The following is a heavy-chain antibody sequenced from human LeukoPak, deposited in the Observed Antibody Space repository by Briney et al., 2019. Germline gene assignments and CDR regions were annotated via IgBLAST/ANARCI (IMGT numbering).Heavy chain of an antibody. CDR2: VYTTGAGST. D-gene: IGHD3-3*01. CDR1: GFSITSGYF. J-gene: IGHJ2*01. CDR3: ARGQIYDYWTPVSWKFDL. V-gene: IGHV4-38-2*02. Sequence: SETLSLTCTVSGFSITSGYFWGWIRQPPGKGREWIGNVYTTGAGSTYHNPSLKSRVTVSSDTSKNQVSLNLNSVTAADTAVYYCARGQIYDYWTPVSWKFDLWGRGTLVTVSS.